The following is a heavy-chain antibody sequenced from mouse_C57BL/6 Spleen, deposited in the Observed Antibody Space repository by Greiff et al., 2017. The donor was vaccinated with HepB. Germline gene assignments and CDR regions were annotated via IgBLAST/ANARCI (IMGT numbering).Heavy chain of an antibody. D-gene: IGHD1-1*01. CDR1: GYTFTGYW. Sequence: QVQLKQSGAELMKPGASVKLSCKATGYTFTGYWIEWVKQRPGHGLEWIGEILPGSGSTNYNEKFKGKATFTAATSSNTAYMQLSSLTTEDSAIYYCARTLSTVVARHYFDYWGQGTTLTVSS. V-gene: IGHV1-9*01. J-gene: IGHJ2*01. CDR2: ILPGSGST. CDR3: ARTLSTVVARHYFDY.